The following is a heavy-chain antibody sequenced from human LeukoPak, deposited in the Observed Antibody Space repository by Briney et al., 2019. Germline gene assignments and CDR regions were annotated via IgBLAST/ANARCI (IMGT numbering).Heavy chain of an antibody. CDR3: ARGRSGEWLRFDC. Sequence: ASVKVSCKASGYTFTGFYMHWVRQAPGQGLEWMGYIYPNSGATKYAQKFQGRVTLTRDTSISTAYMELSGLRFDDTAVYYCARGRSGEWLRFDCWGQGTLVTVSS. V-gene: IGHV1-2*02. CDR1: GYTFTGFY. D-gene: IGHD5-12*01. CDR2: IYPNSGAT. J-gene: IGHJ4*02.